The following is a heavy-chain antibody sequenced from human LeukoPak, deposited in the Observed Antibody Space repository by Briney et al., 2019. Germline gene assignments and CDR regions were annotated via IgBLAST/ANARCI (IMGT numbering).Heavy chain of an antibody. J-gene: IGHJ4*02. Sequence: PSETLSLTCTVSGGSISSYYWSWIRQPPGKGLEWIGYIYYSGSTNYNPSLKSRVTISVDTSKNQFSLKLSSVTAADTAVYYCARQVIGDCYNQWGQGTLVTVSS. CDR1: GGSISSYY. CDR3: ARQVIGDCYNQ. D-gene: IGHD2-21*02. V-gene: IGHV4-59*08. CDR2: IYYSGST.